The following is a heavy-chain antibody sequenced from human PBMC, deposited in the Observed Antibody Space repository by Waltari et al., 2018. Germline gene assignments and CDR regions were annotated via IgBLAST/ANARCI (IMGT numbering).Heavy chain of an antibody. V-gene: IGHV1-46*01. CDR1: GYTFTSYY. J-gene: IGHJ4*02. CDR2: INPSGGST. Sequence: QVQLVQSGAEVKKPGASVKVSCKASGYTFTSYYMHWVRQAPGQGLEWMGIINPSGGSTSYAQKFQGRGTMTRDTATSTVYMGLGSLRSEDTAVYYCARGGYGENEGKDYWGQGTLVTVSS. D-gene: IGHD4-17*01. CDR3: ARGGYGENEGKDY.